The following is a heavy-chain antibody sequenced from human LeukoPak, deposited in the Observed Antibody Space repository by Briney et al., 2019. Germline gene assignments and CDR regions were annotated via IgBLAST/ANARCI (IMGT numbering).Heavy chain of an antibody. V-gene: IGHV4-39*01. J-gene: IGHJ5*02. CDR2: IYYSGST. Sequence: SETLSLTCTVSGGSISSSPYYWGWIRQPPGKGLEWIGTIYYSGSTYYNPSLKSRVTISVDTSKNQFSLKLTSVTAADTAVYYRARPVPSRLGWFDPWGQGTLSPSPQ. CDR3: ARPVPSRLGWFDP. D-gene: IGHD1-1*01. CDR1: GGSISSSPYY.